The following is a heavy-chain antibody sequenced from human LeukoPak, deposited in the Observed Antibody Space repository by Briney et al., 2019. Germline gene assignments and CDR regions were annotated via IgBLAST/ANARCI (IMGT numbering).Heavy chain of an antibody. D-gene: IGHD2-2*01. J-gene: IGHJ4*02. CDR2: ITRSSTTI. V-gene: IGHV3-48*04. CDR3: ARNLWPSLVPTTLPFDY. Sequence: PGGSLRLSCAASRFNFSIYSMNWVRQVPGKGLEWVSYITRSSTTIYFADSVKGRFTISRDNAKNSLYLQMNSLRAEDTAVYYCARNLWPSLVPTTLPFDYWGQGTLVTVSS. CDR1: RFNFSIYS.